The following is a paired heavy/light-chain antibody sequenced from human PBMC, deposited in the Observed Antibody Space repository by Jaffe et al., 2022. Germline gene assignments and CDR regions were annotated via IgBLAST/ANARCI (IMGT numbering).Light chain of an antibody. Sequence: DIVMSQSPDSLAVPLGERATINCKSSQSVLHSSNNKNYLIWYQQKSGQPPKLLIYWASTRESGVPDRFSGSGSGTDFTLTISSLQAEDVAVYYCQHHYSSPPAFGQGTKVEIK. J-gene: IGKJ1*01. CDR2: WAS. CDR1: QSVLHSSNNKNY. CDR3: QHHYSSPPA. V-gene: IGKV4-1*01.
Heavy chain of an antibody. CDR3: ARPTLEQWLVFAY. CDR2: IFHSGSA. D-gene: IGHD6-19*01. CDR1: GYSISSGYY. Sequence: QVQLQESGPGLVKPSETLSLTCAVSGYSISSGYYWGWIRQSPGKGLEWIGSIFHSGSAYYNPSLKSRVTISVDTSKNQFSLKLSSVTAADTAVYYCARPTLEQWLVFAYWGQGILVTVSS. V-gene: IGHV4-38-2*01. J-gene: IGHJ4*02.